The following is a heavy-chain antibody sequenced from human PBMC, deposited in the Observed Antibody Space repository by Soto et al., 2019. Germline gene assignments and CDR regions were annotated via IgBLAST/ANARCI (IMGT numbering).Heavy chain of an antibody. Sequence: EVHLLESGGGLVQPGGSLRLSCVASGFTFSRYTMNWVRQAPGKGLEWVAGLIGGSCRTEYADSVKGRFTMSSDTSNNILYLQMNSLRVEDTAEYYCAKDRHPDGIWTFDSWGQGTVVTVSS. CDR2: LIGGSCRT. D-gene: IGHD3-9*01. CDR3: AKDRHPDGIWTFDS. V-gene: IGHV3-23*01. CDR1: GFTFSRYT. J-gene: IGHJ4*02.